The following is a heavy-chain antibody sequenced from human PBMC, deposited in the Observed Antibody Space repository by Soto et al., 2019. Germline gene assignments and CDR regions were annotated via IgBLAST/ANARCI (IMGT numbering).Heavy chain of an antibody. CDR3: ARQQWLVRKFYFDY. Sequence: QVQLQESGPGLVKPSETLSLTCTVLGGSISSSYWSWIRQPPGKGLEWIGYFHDSGNPNYNPSLKSRFIISVDTSTSQFSLKLASVTAADTAVYYCARQQWLVRKFYFDYWGQGALVTVSS. CDR2: FHDSGNP. V-gene: IGHV4-59*01. J-gene: IGHJ4*02. D-gene: IGHD6-19*01. CDR1: GGSISSSY.